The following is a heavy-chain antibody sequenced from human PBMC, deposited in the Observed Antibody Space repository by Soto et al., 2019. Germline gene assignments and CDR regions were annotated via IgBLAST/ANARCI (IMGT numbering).Heavy chain of an antibody. CDR3: ARAFVNCISPNCYRIQPDRFDP. V-gene: IGHV5-51*01. J-gene: IGHJ5*02. D-gene: IGHD2-2*01. CDR2: IYPGDSDT. Sequence: GESLKISCQGSGYSFTSYWIGWVRQMPGKGLEWMGIIYPGDSDTRYSPSFQGQVTISADKSISTAYLQWSSLKASDTAVYFCARAFVNCISPNCYRIQPDRFDPWGQGTLVTVSS. CDR1: GYSFTSYW.